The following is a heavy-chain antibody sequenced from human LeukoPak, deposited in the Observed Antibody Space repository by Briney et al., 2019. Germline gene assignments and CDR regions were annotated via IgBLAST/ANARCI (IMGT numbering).Heavy chain of an antibody. CDR2: IKQDGSEK. V-gene: IGHV3-7*01. CDR1: GFTFSDYY. Sequence: GGSLRLSCAASGFTFSDYYMSWIRQAPGKGLEWVANIKQDGSEKYYVDSVKGRFTISRDNAKNSLYLQMNSLRAEDTAVYYCARVQEGWFGELFPDYWGQGTLVTVSS. CDR3: ARVQEGWFGELFPDY. J-gene: IGHJ4*02. D-gene: IGHD3-10*01.